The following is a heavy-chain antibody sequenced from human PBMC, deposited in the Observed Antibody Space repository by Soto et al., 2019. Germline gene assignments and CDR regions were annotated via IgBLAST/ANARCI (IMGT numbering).Heavy chain of an antibody. Sequence: GGSLRLSCAVSEFTVISNYMSWVRQAPGKGLEWVSAIYRDSSTHYADSVKGRFIISRDNSKNTLYLQMNSLRAEDTAVYYCTRDPTDVGSDPDYWGQGTLVTVSS. CDR1: EFTVISNY. D-gene: IGHD2-15*01. CDR3: TRDPTDVGSDPDY. CDR2: IYRDSST. V-gene: IGHV3-66*01. J-gene: IGHJ4*02.